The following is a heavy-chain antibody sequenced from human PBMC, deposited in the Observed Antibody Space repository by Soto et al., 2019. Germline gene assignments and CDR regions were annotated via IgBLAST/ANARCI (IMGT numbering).Heavy chain of an antibody. D-gene: IGHD2-2*01. Sequence: QVQLQQWGAGLLKPSETLSLTCAVYGGSFSGYYWSWIRQPPGKGLEWIGEINHSGSTNYNPSLKSRVTISVDTSQNQFSLKLSAVTAADTAVYYCARDVVDCSSTSCYAVDYWGQGTLVTVSS. CDR3: ARDVVDCSSTSCYAVDY. CDR2: INHSGST. J-gene: IGHJ4*02. V-gene: IGHV4-34*01. CDR1: GGSFSGYY.